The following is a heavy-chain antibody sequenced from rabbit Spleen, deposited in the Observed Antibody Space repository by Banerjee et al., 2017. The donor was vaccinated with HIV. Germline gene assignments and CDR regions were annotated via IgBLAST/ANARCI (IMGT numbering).Heavy chain of an antibody. Sequence: QEQLVESGGGLVKPGGTLTLTCKASGISFGISDYMCWVRQAPGKGLEWIACIDAGSSDFTYHANWAKGRFTVSKTSSTTVTLQLHSLTAADTATYFCARFYAGYGDFGYAAMWGPGTLVTVS. CDR3: ARFYAGYGDFGYAAM. D-gene: IGHD7-1*01. CDR2: IDAGSSDFT. J-gene: IGHJ6*01. V-gene: IGHV1S45*01. CDR1: GISFGISDY.